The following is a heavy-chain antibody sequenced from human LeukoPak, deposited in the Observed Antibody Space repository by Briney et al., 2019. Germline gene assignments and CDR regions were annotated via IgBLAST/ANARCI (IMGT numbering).Heavy chain of an antibody. Sequence: PGGSLRLSCAASGFTFSKPWMSWVRQAPGKGLEWVANIKGDGSEKYYVDSVKGRFIITRDNAENSLYLHMNSLRAEDTAVYYCARDPSFGALDYWGQGTLVTVSS. D-gene: IGHD3-10*01. CDR1: GFTFSKPW. CDR2: IKGDGSEK. CDR3: ARDPSFGALDY. V-gene: IGHV3-7*05. J-gene: IGHJ4*02.